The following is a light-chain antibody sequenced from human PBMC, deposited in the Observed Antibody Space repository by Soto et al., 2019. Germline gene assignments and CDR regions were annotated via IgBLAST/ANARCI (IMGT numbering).Light chain of an antibody. CDR3: VLYMTSGRRV. J-gene: IGLJ3*02. CDR1: SGSVSTSDY. CDR2: GTD. Sequence: QAVVTQEPSISVSPGGTVTLTCGLNSGSVSTSDYPSWYQQTPGQAPRTLIYGTDTRSSGVPDRFSGSIVGNKAALTITGAQAEDESDYYCVLYMTSGRRVFGGGTKLTVL. V-gene: IGLV8-61*01.